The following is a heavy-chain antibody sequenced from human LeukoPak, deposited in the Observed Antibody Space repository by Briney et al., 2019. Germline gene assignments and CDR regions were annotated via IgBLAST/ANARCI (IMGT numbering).Heavy chain of an antibody. Sequence: SETLSLTCTVSGASIRSSYWSWIRQPPGKGLGWIGYISYTGSTNYNPSLKSRVSLSVDTSKNQFSLKLSSVTAADTAVYYCARDRVVRGVMPPGRYFDLWGRGTLVTVSS. CDR2: ISYTGST. J-gene: IGHJ2*01. V-gene: IGHV4-59*01. CDR3: ARDRVVRGVMPPGRYFDL. D-gene: IGHD3-10*01. CDR1: GASIRSSY.